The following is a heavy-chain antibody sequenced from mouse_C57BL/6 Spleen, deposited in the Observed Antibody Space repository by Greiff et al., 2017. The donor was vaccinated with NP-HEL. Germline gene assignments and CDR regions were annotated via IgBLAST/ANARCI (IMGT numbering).Heavy chain of an antibody. CDR3: ARAGDWYFDV. CDR2: IDPSDSYT. CDR1: GYTFTSYW. J-gene: IGHJ1*03. V-gene: IGHV1-59*01. Sequence: QVQLQQPGAELVRPGTSVKLSCKASGYTFTSYWMHWVKQRPGQGLEWIGVIDPSDSYTNYNQKFKGKATLTVDTSSSTAYMQLSSLTAEDSAVYYGARAGDWYFDVWGTGTTVTVSS.